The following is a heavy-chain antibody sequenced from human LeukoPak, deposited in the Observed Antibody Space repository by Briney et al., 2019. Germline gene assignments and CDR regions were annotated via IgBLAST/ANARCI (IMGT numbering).Heavy chain of an antibody. CDR1: GGSFSGYY. V-gene: IGHV4-34*01. CDR3: ARHHYYDSGSSYNWFDP. J-gene: IGHJ5*02. CDR2: INHSGST. D-gene: IGHD3-10*01. Sequence: SETLSLTCAVYGGSFSGYYWSWIRQPPGKGLEWIGEINHSGSTNYNPSLKSRVTISVDTSKNQFSLKLSSVTAADTAVYYCARHHYYDSGSSYNWFDPWGQGTLVTVSS.